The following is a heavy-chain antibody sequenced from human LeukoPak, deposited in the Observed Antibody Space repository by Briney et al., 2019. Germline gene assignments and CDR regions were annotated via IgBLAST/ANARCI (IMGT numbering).Heavy chain of an antibody. D-gene: IGHD6-13*01. CDR3: ARGRLDSSSWALFDC. Sequence: GGSLRLSCAASGFTVSSNYMSWVRQAPGKGLEWVSVIYSGGSTYYADSVKGRFTISRDNSKNTVYLQMNTLRAEDTAVYYCARGRLDSSSWALFDCWGQGALVTVSS. CDR2: IYSGGST. CDR1: GFTVSSNY. V-gene: IGHV3-53*01. J-gene: IGHJ4*02.